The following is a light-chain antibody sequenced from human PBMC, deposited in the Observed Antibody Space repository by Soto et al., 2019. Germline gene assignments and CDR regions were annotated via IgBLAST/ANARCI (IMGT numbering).Light chain of an antibody. CDR2: DAS. J-gene: IGKJ1*01. Sequence: EIVLTQSPATLSLSPGERATLSCRASQSVSSYLAWYQQKPGQAPRLLIYDASNRATGIPVRFSGSGSGRDFTLTISSLEPEDFAVYYCQQRSNWPPTFGQGTKVEIK. CDR1: QSVSSY. V-gene: IGKV3-11*02. CDR3: QQRSNWPPT.